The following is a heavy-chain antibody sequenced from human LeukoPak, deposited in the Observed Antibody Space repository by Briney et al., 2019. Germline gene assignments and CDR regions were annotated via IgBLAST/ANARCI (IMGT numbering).Heavy chain of an antibody. D-gene: IGHD6-25*01. V-gene: IGHV4-39*01. CDR2: IYYSGST. Sequence: SETLSLTCTVSGGSISSSSYYWGWIRQPPGKGLEWIGSIYYSGSTYYNPSLKSRVTISVDTSKNQFSLKLSSVTAADTAVYYCTAGRSDYFDFWGQGTLVTVSA. J-gene: IGHJ4*02. CDR1: GGSISSSSYY. CDR3: TAGRSDYFDF.